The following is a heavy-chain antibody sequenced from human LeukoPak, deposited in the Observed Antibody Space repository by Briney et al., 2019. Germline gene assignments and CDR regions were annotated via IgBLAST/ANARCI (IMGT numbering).Heavy chain of an antibody. Sequence: ASVKVSCKASGYTFTSYDINWVRQATGQGLEWMGWMNPNSGNTGYAQKFQGRVTMTGNTSISTAYMELSSLRSEDTAVYYCARGLRYYDFWSGYYSGGYYYYMDVWGKGTTVTVSS. CDR3: ARGLRYYDFWSGYYSGGYYYYMDV. CDR2: MNPNSGNT. V-gene: IGHV1-8*01. CDR1: GYTFTSYD. J-gene: IGHJ6*03. D-gene: IGHD3-3*01.